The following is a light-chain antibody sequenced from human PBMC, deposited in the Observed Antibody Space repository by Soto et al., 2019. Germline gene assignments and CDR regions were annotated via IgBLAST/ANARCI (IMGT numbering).Light chain of an antibody. J-gene: IGKJ2*01. V-gene: IGKV3-20*01. CDR2: GAF. Sequence: IVLTQSPGTLSLSPGERATLSCRASESVTSNQLAWYQQKPGQAPRLLIYGAFIRASGIPDRFSGSGAGTDITLTISALEHEDFAVYYCQRYGTSRGTFGQGTKLEIK. CDR1: ESVTSNQ. CDR3: QRYGTSRGT.